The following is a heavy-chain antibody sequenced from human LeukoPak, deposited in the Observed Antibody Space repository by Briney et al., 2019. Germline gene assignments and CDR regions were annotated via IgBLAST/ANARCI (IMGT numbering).Heavy chain of an antibody. CDR3: ARVLFRGGSWFDP. CDR2: IYHSGST. V-gene: IGHV4-38-2*02. J-gene: IGHJ5*02. CDR1: GYSLSSGYY. Sequence: SETLSLTCTVSGYSLSSGYYWGWIRQPPGKGLEWIGSIYHSGSTYYNPSLKSRVTISVDTSKNQFSLKLSSVTAADTAVYYCARVLFRGGSWFDPWGQGTLVTVSS. D-gene: IGHD4-23*01.